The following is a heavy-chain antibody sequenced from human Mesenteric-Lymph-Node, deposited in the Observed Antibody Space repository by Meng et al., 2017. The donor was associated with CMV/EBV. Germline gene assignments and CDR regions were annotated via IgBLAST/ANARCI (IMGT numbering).Heavy chain of an antibody. V-gene: IGHV1-2*02. CDR3: ARRYDFWSGTPFDY. J-gene: IGHJ4*02. CDR2: INPNSGGT. CDR1: GYAFTSYD. Sequence: ASVKVSCKASGYAFTSYDIHWVRQATGQGLEWMGWINPNSGGTNYAQKFQGRVTMTRDTSISTAYMELSRLRSDDTAVYYCARRYDFWSGTPFDYWGQGTLVTVSS. D-gene: IGHD3-3*01.